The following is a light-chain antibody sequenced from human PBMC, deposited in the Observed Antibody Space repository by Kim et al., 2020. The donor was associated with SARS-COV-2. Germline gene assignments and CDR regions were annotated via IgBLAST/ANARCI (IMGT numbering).Light chain of an antibody. V-gene: IGLV2-14*01. CDR1: SSDVGGNKY. Sequence: QSNTTSCTGSSSDVGGNKYASWYQQHPGTATNLVIYEVSKRPSGVSNRFSGSKSGNTASLTISGLQAEDEADYYCSSYIRGSTNYVFGTGTKVTVL. CDR3: SSYIRGSTNYV. CDR2: EVS. J-gene: IGLJ1*01.